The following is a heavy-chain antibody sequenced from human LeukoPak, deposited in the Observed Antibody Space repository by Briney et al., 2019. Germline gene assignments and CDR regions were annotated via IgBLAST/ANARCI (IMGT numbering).Heavy chain of an antibody. D-gene: IGHD3-3*02. CDR3: AKDRSMYGVDWDAFDI. V-gene: IGHV3-30*02. Sequence: GGSLRLSCAASGFTFSSYAMHWVRQAPGKGLEWVALIRYDGSKKYYADSVEGRFTISRDNSKNTLNLHMNSLRDEDTAVYYCAKDRSMYGVDWDAFDIWGQGTMVTVSS. J-gene: IGHJ3*02. CDR1: GFTFSSYA. CDR2: IRYDGSKK.